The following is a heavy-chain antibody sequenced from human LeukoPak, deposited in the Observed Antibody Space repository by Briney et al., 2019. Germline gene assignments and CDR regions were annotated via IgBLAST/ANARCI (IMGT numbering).Heavy chain of an antibody. D-gene: IGHD2-2*01. V-gene: IGHV4-34*01. J-gene: IGHJ3*02. CDR2: INHSGST. Sequence: SGTLSLTCAVHGGSFSGYYWSWIRQPPGKGLERIGEINHSGSTNYNPSLKSRVTISVDTSKNQFSLKLSSVTAADTAVYYCARGIVVVPAARGYAFDIWGQGTMVTVSS. CDR1: GGSFSGYY. CDR3: ARGIVVVPAARGYAFDI.